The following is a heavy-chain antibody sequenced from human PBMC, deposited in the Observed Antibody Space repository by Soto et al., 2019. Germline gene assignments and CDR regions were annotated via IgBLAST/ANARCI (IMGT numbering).Heavy chain of an antibody. V-gene: IGHV1-18*01. CDR1: GYTFTNYG. CDR2: ISPHNGKT. J-gene: IGHJ3*02. CDR3: ARDIYGGNCCDAFDI. Sequence: QAQLAQSGAEVKKPGASVNISCKASGYTFTNYGFIWVRQAPGHGLEWVGWISPHNGKTEYAQKFQVRVTMTRDTPTSTAYMELRSLRSDDTAVYYCARDIYGGNCCDAFDIWGQGTMVTVSS. D-gene: IGHD2-15*01.